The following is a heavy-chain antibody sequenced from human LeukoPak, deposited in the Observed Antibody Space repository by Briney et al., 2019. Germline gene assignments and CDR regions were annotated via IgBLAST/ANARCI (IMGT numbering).Heavy chain of an antibody. Sequence: GGSLRLSCAASGFTFSDYYMSWIRQAPGKGLEWVSYISSSGSTIYYADSVKGRFTISRDNAKNSLYLQMNSLRAEDTAVYYCARAHLYGSGDYYYYYMDVWGKGTTVTISS. D-gene: IGHD3-10*01. CDR1: GFTFSDYY. J-gene: IGHJ6*03. V-gene: IGHV3-11*04. CDR2: ISSSGSTI. CDR3: ARAHLYGSGDYYYYYMDV.